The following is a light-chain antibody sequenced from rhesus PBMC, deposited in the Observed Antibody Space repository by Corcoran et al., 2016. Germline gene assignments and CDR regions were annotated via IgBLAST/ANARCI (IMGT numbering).Light chain of an antibody. CDR3: MEALEFPYS. CDR1: QSLLDSEDGNTY. Sequence: DIVMTQTPLSLPVTPGEPASISCRSSQSLLDSEDGNTYLDWYLQKTGQSPQLLIYEVSNRASGVPDRFSGSGSETDFTLRMTRVEAEDVGVYYCMEALEFPYSFGQGTKVEIK. CDR2: EVS. V-gene: IGKV2-104*02. J-gene: IGKJ2*01.